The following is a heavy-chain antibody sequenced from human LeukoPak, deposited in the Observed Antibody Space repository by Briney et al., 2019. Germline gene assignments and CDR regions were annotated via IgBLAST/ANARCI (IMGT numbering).Heavy chain of an antibody. Sequence: PGRSLRLSCTASGFTFGDYAISWVRQAPGKGLEWVGFIRSKAYGGTTEYAASVKGRFTISRDDSKSIAYLQMNSLKTEDTAVYYCTRDEIDYDILTGYSKGLGFDYWGQGTLVTVSS. D-gene: IGHD3-9*01. V-gene: IGHV3-49*04. CDR3: TRDEIDYDILTGYSKGLGFDY. CDR2: IRSKAYGGTT. J-gene: IGHJ4*02. CDR1: GFTFGDYA.